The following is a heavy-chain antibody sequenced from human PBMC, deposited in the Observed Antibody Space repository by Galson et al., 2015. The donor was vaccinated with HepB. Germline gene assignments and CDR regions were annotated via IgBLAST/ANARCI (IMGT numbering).Heavy chain of an antibody. V-gene: IGHV3-49*04. CDR3: SRDSLGSSGYFSTHYYGMDV. CDR1: GFTFGDYA. D-gene: IGHD3-22*01. J-gene: IGHJ6*02. CDR2: IRSKTYGGTT. Sequence: LRLSCAASGFTFGDYAMSWVRQAPGKGLEWVGFIRSKTYGGTTDYAASVKGRFTISRDDSKSIAYLQMNSPKTEDTAVYYCSRDSLGSSGYFSTHYYGMDVWGQGTTVTVSS.